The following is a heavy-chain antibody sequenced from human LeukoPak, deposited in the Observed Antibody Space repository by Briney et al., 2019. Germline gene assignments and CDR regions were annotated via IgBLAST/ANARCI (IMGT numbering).Heavy chain of an antibody. CDR1: GFTFGNYL. Sequence: GASLRVSCAASGFTFGNYLMSWVRQAPGKGLEWVSTISGSGTNTYYADSMKGRFTVSRDISETTVYLQMNSLRAEDTAIYYCVKRSYYDGGGYRFDSWGQGALVTVSS. CDR2: ISGSGTNT. J-gene: IGHJ4*02. D-gene: IGHD3-22*01. CDR3: VKRSYYDGGGYRFDS. V-gene: IGHV3-23*01.